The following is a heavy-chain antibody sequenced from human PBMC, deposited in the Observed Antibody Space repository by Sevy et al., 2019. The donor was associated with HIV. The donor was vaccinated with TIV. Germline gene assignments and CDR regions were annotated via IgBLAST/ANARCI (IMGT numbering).Heavy chain of an antibody. CDR2: IAFDGSNT. J-gene: IGHJ5*02. Sequence: GGSLRLSCAASGFTFSSYGIHWVRQAPGKGLEWVAAIAFDGSNTDYADSVKGRFTMSRDNSKNTLFLQMDSLRPEDTAVYYCAKGRIRDILTGWVGAFDPWGQGTLVTVSS. CDR3: AKGRIRDILTGWVGAFDP. CDR1: GFTFSSYG. D-gene: IGHD3-9*01. V-gene: IGHV3-30*18.